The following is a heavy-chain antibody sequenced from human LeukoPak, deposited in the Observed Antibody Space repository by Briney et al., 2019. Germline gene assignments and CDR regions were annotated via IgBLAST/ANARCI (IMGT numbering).Heavy chain of an antibody. CDR3: VRDHHSGALDY. J-gene: IGHJ4*02. CDR2: INEGGSVT. V-gene: IGHV3-7*01. D-gene: IGHD1-26*01. Sequence: GGSLRLSCAPSGFTFSTAWMTWVRQVPGKGLEWLGNINEGGSVTNYVDSVKGRFTMSRDNAKSTLFLQMSSLRVEDTAVYYCVRDHHSGALDYWGQGTLVTVSS. CDR1: GFTFSTAW.